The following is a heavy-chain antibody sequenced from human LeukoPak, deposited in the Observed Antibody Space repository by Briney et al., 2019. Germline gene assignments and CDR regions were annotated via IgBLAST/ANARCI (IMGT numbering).Heavy chain of an antibody. V-gene: IGHV3-21*01. Sequence: GGSLRLSCAASGFTFSSYAMSWVRQAPGKGLEWVSSISSSSSYIYYADSVKGRFTISRDNAKNSLYLQMNMLRAEDTAVYYCARNGDDDAFDIWGQGTMVTVSS. CDR2: ISSSSSYI. J-gene: IGHJ3*02. CDR1: GFTFSSYA. D-gene: IGHD4-17*01. CDR3: ARNGDDDAFDI.